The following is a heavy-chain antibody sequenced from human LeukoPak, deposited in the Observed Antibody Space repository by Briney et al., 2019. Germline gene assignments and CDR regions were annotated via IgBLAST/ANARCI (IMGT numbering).Heavy chain of an antibody. Sequence: SETLSLTCTVSGGSISSGDYYWSWIRQPPGKGLEWIGYIYYSGSTNYNPSLKSRVTISVDTSKNQFSLKLSSVTAADTAVYYCARERVVRGVIARDDAFDIWGQGTMVTVSS. J-gene: IGHJ3*02. V-gene: IGHV4-61*08. CDR2: IYYSGST. D-gene: IGHD3-10*01. CDR3: ARERVVRGVIARDDAFDI. CDR1: GGSISSGDYY.